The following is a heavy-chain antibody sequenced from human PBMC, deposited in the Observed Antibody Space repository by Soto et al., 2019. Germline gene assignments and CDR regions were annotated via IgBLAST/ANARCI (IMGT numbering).Heavy chain of an antibody. CDR1: GFTFSSYG. D-gene: IGHD4-17*01. Sequence: QVQLVESGGGVVQPGRSLRLSCAASGFTFSSYGMHWVRQAPGKGLEWVAVISYDGSNKYYADSVKGRFTISRDNSKNTLYLQMNSLRAEDTAVYYCAKRYDYGDYVDYWGQGTLVTVSS. V-gene: IGHV3-30*18. CDR3: AKRYDYGDYVDY. J-gene: IGHJ4*02. CDR2: ISYDGSNK.